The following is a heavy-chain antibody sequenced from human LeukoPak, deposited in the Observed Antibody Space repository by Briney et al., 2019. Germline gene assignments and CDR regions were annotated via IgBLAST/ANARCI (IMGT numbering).Heavy chain of an antibody. J-gene: IGHJ4*02. CDR3: ARHPYLHYYGSGAGGYFDY. CDR2: IYYSGST. CDR1: GGAFTGYY. Sequence: KASETLSLTCAGSGGAFTGYYLGWIRQPPGKGLEWIGSIYYSGSTYYNPSLKSRVTISVDTSKNQFSLKLSSVTAADTAVYYCARHPYLHYYGSGAGGYFDYWGQGTLVTVSS. V-gene: IGHV4-39*01. D-gene: IGHD3-10*01.